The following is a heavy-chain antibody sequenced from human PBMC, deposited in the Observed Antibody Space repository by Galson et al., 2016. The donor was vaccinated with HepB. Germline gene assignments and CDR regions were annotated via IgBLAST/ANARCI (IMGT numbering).Heavy chain of an antibody. Sequence: SETLSLTCTVSGGSISSSSYFWAWIRQPPGKGLDWIGSIYYSGTTHYNPSLQSRVSISVDTSKNQFSLRLTSVSAAATAMYSCARQDRAGLVNFWGQGTMVTVSS. CDR1: GGSISSSSYF. CDR3: ARQDRAGLVNF. CDR2: IYYSGTT. D-gene: IGHD6-19*01. J-gene: IGHJ3*01. V-gene: IGHV4-39*01.